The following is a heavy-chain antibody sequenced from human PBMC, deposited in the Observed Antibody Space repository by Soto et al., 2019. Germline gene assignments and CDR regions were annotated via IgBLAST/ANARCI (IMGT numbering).Heavy chain of an antibody. D-gene: IGHD5-12*01. Sequence: PSETLSLTCTVSGGSISSYYWSWIRQPPGKGLEWIGYIYYSGSTYYNPSLKSRVTISVDTSKNQFSLKLSSVTAADTAVYYCASFSKGLGWFDPWGQGTLVTVSS. CDR3: ASFSKGLGWFDP. V-gene: IGHV4-59*08. CDR2: IYYSGST. CDR1: GGSISSYY. J-gene: IGHJ5*02.